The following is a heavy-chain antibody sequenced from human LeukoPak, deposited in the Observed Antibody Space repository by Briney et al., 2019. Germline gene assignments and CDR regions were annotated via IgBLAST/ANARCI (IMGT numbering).Heavy chain of an antibody. Sequence: GGSLRLSCAASGFTFSSYGMHWVRQAPGKGLEWVAVISYDGSNKYYADSVKGRFTISRDNSKNTLYLQMNSLRAEDTAVYYCVKELNYYGSGSPLVDWGQGTLVTVSS. CDR3: VKELNYYGSGSPLVD. V-gene: IGHV3-30*18. J-gene: IGHJ4*02. CDR2: ISYDGSNK. CDR1: GFTFSSYG. D-gene: IGHD3-10*01.